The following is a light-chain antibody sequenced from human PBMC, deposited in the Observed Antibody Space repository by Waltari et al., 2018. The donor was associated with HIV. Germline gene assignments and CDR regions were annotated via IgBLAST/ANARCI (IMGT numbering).Light chain of an antibody. CDR1: LSVLHPTGKNW. CDR3: MQSLQIPLT. J-gene: IGKJ2*01. CDR2: LGS. V-gene: IGKV2-28*01. Sequence: IVMTQSPLSLSVTPGEPASISCKSSLSVLHPTGKNWLQWFLQKPGQSPQLLIYLGSSRASGVADRFSGSGSGTDFTLRISKVEAEDVGVYYCMQSLQIPLTFGQGTKLEIK.